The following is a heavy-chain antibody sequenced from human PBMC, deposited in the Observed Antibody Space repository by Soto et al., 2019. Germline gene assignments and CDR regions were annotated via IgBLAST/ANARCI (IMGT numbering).Heavy chain of an antibody. CDR2: INPSGGST. D-gene: IGHD3-16*02. Sequence: ASVKVSCKASGYTFTSYYMHWVRQAPGQGLEWMGIINPSGGSTSYAQKFQGRVTMTRDTSTSTVYMELSSLRSEDTAVYYCARDLVGGDYDYVWGSYRYTGSYYYGMDVWGQGTTVTV. CDR3: ARDLVGGDYDYVWGSYRYTGSYYYGMDV. V-gene: IGHV1-46*01. CDR1: GYTFTSYY. J-gene: IGHJ6*02.